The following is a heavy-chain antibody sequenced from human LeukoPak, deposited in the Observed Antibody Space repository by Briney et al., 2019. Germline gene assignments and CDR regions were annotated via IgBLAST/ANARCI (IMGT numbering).Heavy chain of an antibody. CDR1: GGSISSYY. CDR2: IYYSGST. Sequence: TSETLSLTCTVSGGSISSYYWSWIRQPPGKGLEWIGYIYYSGSTNYNPSLKSRVTISVDTSKNQFSLKLSSVTAADTAVYYCARASPQWLVLDWGQGTLVTVSS. V-gene: IGHV4-59*01. D-gene: IGHD6-19*01. CDR3: ARASPQWLVLD. J-gene: IGHJ4*02.